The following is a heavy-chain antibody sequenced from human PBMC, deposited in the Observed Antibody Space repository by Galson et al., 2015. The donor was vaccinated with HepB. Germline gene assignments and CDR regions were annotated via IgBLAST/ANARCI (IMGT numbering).Heavy chain of an antibody. J-gene: IGHJ4*02. CDR2: IYSGGST. CDR1: GFTVYNNY. D-gene: IGHD6-13*01. CDR3: ARDPPGVAAAGSGY. Sequence: SLRLSCAVSGFTVYNNYMGWVRQAPGKGLEWVSLIYSGGSTHYADSVKGRFTISRDKSKNTLYLEMSSLKPEDTAVYYCARDPPGVAAAGSGYWGQGTLVTVSS. V-gene: IGHV3-66*02.